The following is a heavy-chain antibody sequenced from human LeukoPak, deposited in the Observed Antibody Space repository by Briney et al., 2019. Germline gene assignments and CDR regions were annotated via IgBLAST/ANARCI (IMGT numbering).Heavy chain of an antibody. CDR3: ARVAGHYFDY. V-gene: IGHV3-21*04. CDR1: GFTFRGYS. J-gene: IGHJ4*02. Sequence: GGSLRLSCAASGFTFRGYSLSWVRQAPGKGLEWVSFITSTSSDMLYADSVKGRFTVSRDNAKNTLYLQMDSLTAEDTAVYFCARVAGHYFDYWGQGSLVTVSS. CDR2: ITSTSSDM.